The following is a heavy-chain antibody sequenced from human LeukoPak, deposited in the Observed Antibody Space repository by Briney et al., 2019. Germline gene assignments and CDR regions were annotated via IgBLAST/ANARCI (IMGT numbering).Heavy chain of an antibody. CDR3: ARAGLEQQLLYGMDV. CDR1: GGSFSGYY. Sequence: SETLSLTCAVSGGSFSGYYWSWIRQPPGKGLEWIGEINHSGSTDYNPSLKSRVTISVDTSKNQFSLKLSSVTAADTAVYYCARAGLEQQLLYGMDVWGQGTTVTVSS. CDR2: INHSGST. V-gene: IGHV4-34*01. D-gene: IGHD6-13*01. J-gene: IGHJ6*02.